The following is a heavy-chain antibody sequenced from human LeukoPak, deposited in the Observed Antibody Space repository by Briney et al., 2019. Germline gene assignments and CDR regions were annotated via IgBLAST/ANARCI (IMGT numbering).Heavy chain of an antibody. Sequence: SGGSLRLSRAASGFTFSSYSMNWVRQAPGQGLELGSSISSSSSYIYYADSVKGRFTNSRDNAKNSLYLQMNRLRAEDTAVYYCAREFWSGYYSSDYWGQGTLVTVSS. D-gene: IGHD3-3*01. CDR2: ISSSSSYI. V-gene: IGHV3-21*01. CDR1: GFTFSSYS. J-gene: IGHJ4*02. CDR3: AREFWSGYYSSDY.